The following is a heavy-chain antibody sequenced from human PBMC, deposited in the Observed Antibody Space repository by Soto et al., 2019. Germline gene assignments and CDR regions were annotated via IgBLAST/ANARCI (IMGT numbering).Heavy chain of an antibody. V-gene: IGHV4-59*13. CDR2: IHYSGTT. D-gene: IGHD1-7*01. CDR3: ARSELKTYLGRAGSGGYYTGMDV. J-gene: IGHJ6*02. CDR1: GGSISFYY. Sequence: QVQLQESGPGLVKPSETLSLTCSVLGGSISFYYWSWIRQSPGKGLEWIGHIHYSGTTNYNPSLKSRITMSVDTSKSLSLRVSSVTAADTAVYYCARSELKTYLGRAGSGGYYTGMDVWGPGTTVIVSS.